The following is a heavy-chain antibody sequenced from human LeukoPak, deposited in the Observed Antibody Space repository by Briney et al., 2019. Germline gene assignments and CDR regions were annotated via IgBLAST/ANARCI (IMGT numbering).Heavy chain of an antibody. Sequence: GGSLRLSCAASGFTFSSYWMTWVRQAPGKGLEWVANIVPDGSEKYYVKSERGRFTISRDNAKNSLYLQMNSLRAEDTAVYYCARVEALYNSGSVWAYWGQGTLVTVSS. CDR3: ARVEALYNSGSVWAY. J-gene: IGHJ4*02. CDR1: GFTFSSYW. D-gene: IGHD3-10*01. CDR2: IVPDGSEK. V-gene: IGHV3-7*01.